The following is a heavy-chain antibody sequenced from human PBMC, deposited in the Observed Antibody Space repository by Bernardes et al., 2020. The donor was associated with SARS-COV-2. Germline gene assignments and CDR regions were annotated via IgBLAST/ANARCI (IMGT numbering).Heavy chain of an antibody. CDR2: IYHSGST. CDR3: ARFYYYDSSGYPHYWFFDL. J-gene: IGHJ2*01. CDR1: GGSISSSNW. Sequence: SESLSLTCAVSGGSISSSNWWSFVLQPPGKGLEWSGEIYHSGSTNYNPSLKSRVTISVDKSKNQFSLKLSSVTAADTAVYYCARFYYYDSSGYPHYWFFDLWGRGTLVTVAS. D-gene: IGHD3-22*01. V-gene: IGHV4-4*02.